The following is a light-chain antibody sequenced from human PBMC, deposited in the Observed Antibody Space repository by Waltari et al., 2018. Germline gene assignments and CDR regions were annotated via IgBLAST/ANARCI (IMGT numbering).Light chain of an antibody. Sequence: EIVLTQSPVTLAVSLGERATINCKSSQSVLYSSDNRNYLAWYQQKPGQPPNLLIYWASTRESGVPDRFSGSGSGTDFTLTISSLQAEDVAVYYCQQYYITPLSFGGGTKVEIK. V-gene: IGKV4-1*01. CDR2: WAS. J-gene: IGKJ4*01. CDR3: QQYYITPLS. CDR1: QSVLYSSDNRNY.